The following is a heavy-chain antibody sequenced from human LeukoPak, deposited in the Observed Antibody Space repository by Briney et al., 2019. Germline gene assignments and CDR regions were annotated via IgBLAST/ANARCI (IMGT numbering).Heavy chain of an antibody. CDR2: ISYDGSNE. J-gene: IGHJ4*02. Sequence: GGSLRLSCAASGFTFSSYAIHWVRQAPGKGLEWVAVISYDGSNEYYADSVKGRFTISRDNSKNTLYLQMNSLRAEDTAVYYCARVGAVAGYDYWGQGTLVTVSS. V-gene: IGHV3-30-3*01. CDR1: GFTFSSYA. CDR3: ARVGAVAGYDY. D-gene: IGHD6-19*01.